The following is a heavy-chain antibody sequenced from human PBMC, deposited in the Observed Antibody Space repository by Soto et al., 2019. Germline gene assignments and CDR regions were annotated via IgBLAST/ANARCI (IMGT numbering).Heavy chain of an antibody. CDR1: GGSFSGYY. J-gene: IGHJ5*02. D-gene: IGHD1-26*01. V-gene: IGHV4-34*01. CDR2: INHSGST. Sequence: KPSETLSLTCAVYGGSFSGYYWSWIRQPPGKGLEWIGEINHSGSTNYNPSLKSRVTISVDTSKNQFSLKLSSVTAADTAVYYCARGRGLGALPPRWFDPWGQGTLVTVSS. CDR3: ARGRGLGALPPRWFDP.